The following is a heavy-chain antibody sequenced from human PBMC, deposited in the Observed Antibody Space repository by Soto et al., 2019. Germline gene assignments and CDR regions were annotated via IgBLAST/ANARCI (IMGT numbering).Heavy chain of an antibody. CDR2: INPSGGST. D-gene: IGHD1-26*01. J-gene: IGHJ6*02. CDR3: ARGGSATSHYYYYGMDV. Sequence: QVQLVQSGAEVTKPGASVKVSCKASGYTFTSYYMHWVRQAPGQGLEWMGIINPSGGSTSYAQKFQGRVTMTRDTSTSTVYMELSSLRSEDTAVYYCARGGSATSHYYYYGMDVWGQGTTVTVSS. CDR1: GYTFTSYY. V-gene: IGHV1-46*01.